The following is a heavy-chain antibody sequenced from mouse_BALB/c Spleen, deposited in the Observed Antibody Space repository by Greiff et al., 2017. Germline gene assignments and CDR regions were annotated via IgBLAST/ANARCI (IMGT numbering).Heavy chain of an antibody. D-gene: IGHD4-1*01. J-gene: IGHJ4*01. V-gene: IGHV1S135*01. Sequence: VQLQQSGPELVKPGASVKVSCKASGYAFTSYNMYWVKQSHGKSLEWIGYIDPYNGGTSYNQKFKGKVTLTVDKSSSTAYMHLNSLTSEDSAVYYCARRSWDGGFYYYAMDYWGQGTSVTVSS. CDR2: IDPYNGGT. CDR1: GYAFTSYN. CDR3: ARRSWDGGFYYYAMDY.